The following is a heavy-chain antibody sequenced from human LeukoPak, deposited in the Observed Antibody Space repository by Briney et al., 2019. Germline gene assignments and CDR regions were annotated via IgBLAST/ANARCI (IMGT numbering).Heavy chain of an antibody. Sequence: GGSLRLSCAASGFTFRSYGMHWVRQAPGKGLEWVAVIWYDGSNKYYADSVKGRFTISRDNSKNTLYLQMNSLRAEDTAVYYCAKENYYDSVLSWGQGTMVTVSS. CDR1: GFTFRSYG. CDR2: IWYDGSNK. J-gene: IGHJ3*01. CDR3: AKENYYDSVLS. V-gene: IGHV3-33*06. D-gene: IGHD3-22*01.